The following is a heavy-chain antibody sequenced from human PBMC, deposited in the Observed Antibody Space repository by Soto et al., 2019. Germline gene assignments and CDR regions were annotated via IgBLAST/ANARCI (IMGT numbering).Heavy chain of an antibody. J-gene: IGHJ4*02. CDR1: GVSISTPGMG. Sequence: QITLKESGPTLVKPTQTLTLTCTFSGVSISTPGMGVGWIRQPPGKALEWLALIYWNDDGLYCPCLKNRLSITKDASKNRVVLTMTNMGPVDTATYYCALRQSRRFLEWFSFWGQGSLVTVSS. D-gene: IGHD3-3*01. V-gene: IGHV2-5*01. CDR2: IYWNDDG. CDR3: ALRQSRRFLEWFSF.